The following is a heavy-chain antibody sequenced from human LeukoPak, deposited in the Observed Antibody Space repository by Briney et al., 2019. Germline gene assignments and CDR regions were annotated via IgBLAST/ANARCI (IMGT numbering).Heavy chain of an antibody. Sequence: GGSLRLSCAASGLTFSSYAMTWVRQAPGKGLEWVSAISDTGGSTYYADSVKGRFTISRDNSKNTLYLQMNSLRAEDTAVYYCAKDRGYCSTTSCYFDYWGQGALVTVSS. CDR1: GLTFSSYA. CDR2: ISDTGGST. J-gene: IGHJ4*02. D-gene: IGHD2-2*01. V-gene: IGHV3-23*01. CDR3: AKDRGYCSTTSCYFDY.